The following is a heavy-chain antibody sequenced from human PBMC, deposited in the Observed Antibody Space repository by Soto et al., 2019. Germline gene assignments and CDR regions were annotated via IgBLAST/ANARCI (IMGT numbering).Heavy chain of an antibody. D-gene: IGHD2-2*01. V-gene: IGHV4-39*01. Sequence: SETLSLTCTVSGGPISSSTYYWGWVRQPPGKGLEWIGSIYYSGSTYYNPSLKSRLTISVDTSKNQFSLNLSSVTAAETAVYYCAQLLGYYSYYMDVWGKGTTVTVSS. CDR3: AQLLGYYSYYMDV. J-gene: IGHJ6*03. CDR1: GGPISSSTYY. CDR2: IYYSGST.